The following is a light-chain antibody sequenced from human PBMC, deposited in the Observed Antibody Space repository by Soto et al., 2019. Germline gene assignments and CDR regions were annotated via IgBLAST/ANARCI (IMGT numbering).Light chain of an antibody. CDR3: KHYNNWPRYI. Sequence: EIVMTQSPANVSVSPGERATLSCRASQSVINNFAWYLQKPGQAPRRLIYGASFSATGIPARISGSGSGTEFILTINSLKYEDFAVYYCKHYNNWPRYIFGLGTNVKIK. CDR2: GAS. CDR1: QSVINN. V-gene: IGKV3-15*01. J-gene: IGKJ2*01.